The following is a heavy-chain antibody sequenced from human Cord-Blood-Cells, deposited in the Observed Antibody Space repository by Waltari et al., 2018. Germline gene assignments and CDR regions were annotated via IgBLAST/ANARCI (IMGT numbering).Heavy chain of an antibody. Sequence: QVQLVQAGAEVKKPGSSVKVSCKASGGTFSSYAISWVRQAPGQGRGWMGGIIPIFGTANYAQKFQGRVTITADESTSTAYMELSSLRSEDTAVYYCARVGEPYYDILTGYPNWFDPWGQGTLVTVSS. D-gene: IGHD3-9*01. CDR1: GGTFSSYA. CDR2: IIPIFGTA. J-gene: IGHJ5*02. CDR3: ARVGEPYYDILTGYPNWFDP. V-gene: IGHV1-69*01.